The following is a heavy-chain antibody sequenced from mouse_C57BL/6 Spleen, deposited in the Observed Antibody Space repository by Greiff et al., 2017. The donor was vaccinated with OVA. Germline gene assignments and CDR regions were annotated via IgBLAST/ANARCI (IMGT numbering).Heavy chain of an antibody. Sequence: EVQLQQSGPELVKPGASVKLSCKASGYSFTGYYMNWVKQSPEKSLEWIGEINPSTGGTTYNQKFKAKATLTADKSSSTAYMQLKSLTSEDSAVYYCARKGGSSYDYAMDYWGQGTSVTVSS. V-gene: IGHV1-42*01. CDR3: ARKGGSSYDYAMDY. CDR2: INPSTGGT. J-gene: IGHJ4*01. D-gene: IGHD1-1*01. CDR1: GYSFTGYY.